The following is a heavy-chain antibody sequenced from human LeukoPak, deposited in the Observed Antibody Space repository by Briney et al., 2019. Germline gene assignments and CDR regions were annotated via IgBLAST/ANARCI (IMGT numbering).Heavy chain of an antibody. J-gene: IGHJ4*02. CDR3: ARGNYGDYGVLFDY. V-gene: IGHV3-33*01. CDR1: GFTFSSYG. D-gene: IGHD4-17*01. CDR2: IWYDGSNK. Sequence: GGSLRLSCAASGFTFSSYGMHWVRQAPGKGLEWVAVIWYDGSNKYYADSVKGRFTISRDNSKNTLYLQMNSLRAEDTAVYYCARGNYGDYGVLFDYWGQGTLVTVSS.